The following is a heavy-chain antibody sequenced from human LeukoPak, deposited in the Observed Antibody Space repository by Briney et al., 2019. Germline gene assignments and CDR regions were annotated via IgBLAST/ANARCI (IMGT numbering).Heavy chain of an antibody. D-gene: IGHD3-10*01. CDR3: AARDYYGPDY. J-gene: IGHJ4*02. V-gene: IGHV3-74*01. CDR2: INSDGSST. CDR1: GFTFSRYW. Sequence: GGSLRLSCAASGFTFSRYWMHWVRQGPGKGLVWVSRINSDGSSTSYADSVKGRFTISRDNAKNTLYLQMNSLRAEDTAVYYCAARDYYGPDYWGQGTLVTVSS.